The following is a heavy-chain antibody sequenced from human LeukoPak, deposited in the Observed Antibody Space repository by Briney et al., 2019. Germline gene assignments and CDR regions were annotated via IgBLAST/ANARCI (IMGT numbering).Heavy chain of an antibody. D-gene: IGHD3-16*01. V-gene: IGHV3-33*01. CDR2: ILNDGSQG. Sequence: GRSLRLSCAASGFTFSSYGMHWVRQAPGKGLEWVAVILNDGSQGKCADSVKGRFTISRDNSKNTLFLQMNSLRAEDTAVYYCARDDALGDNALDIWGQGTMVTVSS. CDR3: ARDDALGDNALDI. J-gene: IGHJ3*02. CDR1: GFTFSSYG.